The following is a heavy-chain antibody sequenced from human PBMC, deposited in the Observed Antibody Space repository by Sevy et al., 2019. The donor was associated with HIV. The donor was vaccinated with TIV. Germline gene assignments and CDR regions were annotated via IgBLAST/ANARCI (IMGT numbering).Heavy chain of an antibody. CDR1: GDSISSYY. J-gene: IGHJ4*02. D-gene: IGHD6-6*01. Sequence: KQSQTLSLTCTVSGDSISSYYWSWMRQPPGKGLEWIGYIHYSGSTNYNPSLKSRVTISVDTSKSQFSLNLNSVTAADTAVYFCARASGQSTSSRYFDFWGQGTLVTVSS. CDR3: ARASGQSTSSRYFDF. CDR2: IHYSGST. V-gene: IGHV4-59*01.